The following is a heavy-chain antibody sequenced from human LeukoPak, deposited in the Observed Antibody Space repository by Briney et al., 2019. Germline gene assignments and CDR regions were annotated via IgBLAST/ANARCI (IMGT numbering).Heavy chain of an antibody. D-gene: IGHD6-6*01. CDR2: IYYSGST. V-gene: IGHV4-39*07. J-gene: IGHJ4*02. Sequence: SETLSLTCTVSGGSISSSSYYWGWIRQPPGKGLEWIGSIYYSGSTYYNPSLKSRVTISVDTSKNQFSLKLSSVTAADTAVYYCARDTEIAARPIYYFDYWGQGTLVTVSS. CDR1: GGSISSSSYY. CDR3: ARDTEIAARPIYYFDY.